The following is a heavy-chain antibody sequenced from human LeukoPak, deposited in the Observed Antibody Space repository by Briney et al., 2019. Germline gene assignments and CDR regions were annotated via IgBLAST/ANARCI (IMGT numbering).Heavy chain of an antibody. CDR2: INWNGGST. V-gene: IGHV3-20*04. J-gene: IGHJ4*02. D-gene: IGHD2-15*01. Sequence: GGSLRLSCAASGFTFSNYNMNWVRQAPGKGLEWVSGINWNGGSTGYADSVKGRFTISRDNAKNSLYLQMNSLRAEDTALYYCARSVAASRDYWGQGTLVTVSS. CDR1: GFTFSNYN. CDR3: ARSVAASRDY.